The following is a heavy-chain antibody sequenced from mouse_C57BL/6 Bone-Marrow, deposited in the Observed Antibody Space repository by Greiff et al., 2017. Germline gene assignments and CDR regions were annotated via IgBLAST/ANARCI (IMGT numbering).Heavy chain of an antibody. CDR1: GYTFTSYW. Sequence: QVQLQQPGAELVMPGASVKLSCKASGYTFTSYWMHWVKQRPGPGLEWIGEIDPSDSYTNYNQKFKGKSTLTVDKSSSTAYMQLSSLTSEDSAVYYCARSGDGPFAYWGQGTLVTVSA. J-gene: IGHJ3*01. CDR2: IDPSDSYT. CDR3: ARSGDGPFAY. D-gene: IGHD2-3*01. V-gene: IGHV1-69*01.